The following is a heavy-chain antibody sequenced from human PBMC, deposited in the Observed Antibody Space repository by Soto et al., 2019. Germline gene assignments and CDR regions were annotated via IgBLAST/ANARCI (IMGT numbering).Heavy chain of an antibody. CDR2: INSDGSST. Sequence: GGSLRLSCAASGFTFSSYWMHWVRQAPGKGLVWVSRINSDGSSTSYADSVKGRFTISRDNAKNTLYLQMNSLRAEDTAVYYCARGPHDFWSGYYSWDIDYWGQGTLVTVSS. CDR3: ARGPHDFWSGYYSWDIDY. J-gene: IGHJ4*02. V-gene: IGHV3-74*01. CDR1: GFTFSSYW. D-gene: IGHD3-3*01.